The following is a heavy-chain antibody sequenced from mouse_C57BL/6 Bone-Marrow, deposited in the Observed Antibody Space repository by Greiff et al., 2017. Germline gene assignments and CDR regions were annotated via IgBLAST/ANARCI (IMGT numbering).Heavy chain of an antibody. V-gene: IGHV1-74*04. D-gene: IGHD1-1*01. CDR1: GYTFTSYW. CDR2: IHPSDSDT. Sequence: LVEPGASVKVSCKASGYTFTSYWMHWVKQRPGQGLEWIGRIHPSDSDTNYNQKFKGKATLTVDKSSSTAYMQLSSLTSEDSAVYYCAIATTVVATGAYWGQGTLVTVSA. J-gene: IGHJ3*01. CDR3: AIATTVVATGAY.